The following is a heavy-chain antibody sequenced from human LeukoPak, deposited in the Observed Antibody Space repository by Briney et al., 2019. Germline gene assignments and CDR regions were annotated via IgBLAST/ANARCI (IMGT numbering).Heavy chain of an antibody. CDR2: IYHSGST. Sequence: SETLSLTSAVSGGSISSSNWWSWVRQPPGKGLEWIGEIYHSGSTNYNPSLRSRVTISVDKSKNQFSLKLSSVTAADTAVYYCARATYYYGSGILLDYYYYYMDVWGKGTTVTVSS. CDR3: ARATYYYGSGILLDYYYYYMDV. J-gene: IGHJ6*03. CDR1: GGSISSSNW. V-gene: IGHV4-4*02. D-gene: IGHD3-10*01.